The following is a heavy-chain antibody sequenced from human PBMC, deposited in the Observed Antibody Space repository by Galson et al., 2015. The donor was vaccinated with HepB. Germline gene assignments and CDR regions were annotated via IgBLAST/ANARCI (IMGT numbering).Heavy chain of an antibody. V-gene: IGHV4-59*01. CDR2: IYYSGST. J-gene: IGHJ3*02. CDR3: ARHFGSYYHAFDI. Sequence: LSLTCTVSGGSISSYYWSWIRQPPGKGLEWIGYIYYSGSTNYNPSLKSRVTISVDTSKNQFSLKLSSVTAADTAVYYCARHFGSYYHAFDIWGQGTMVTVSS. D-gene: IGHD1-26*01. CDR1: GGSISSYY.